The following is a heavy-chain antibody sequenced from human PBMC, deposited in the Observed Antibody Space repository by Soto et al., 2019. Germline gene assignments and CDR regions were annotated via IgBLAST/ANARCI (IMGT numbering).Heavy chain of an antibody. CDR3: AKDQASGQGSFDS. V-gene: IGHV3-30*18. Sequence: SGGSLRLSCAASGFTFNIYGMHWVRQAPDKGLEWVALISYDGSNQYYADSVKGRFTISRDNSKNTLSLQMNSLRADDTAVYYCAKDQASGQGSFDSWGQGTLVTVSS. J-gene: IGHJ4*02. CDR1: GFTFNIYG. CDR2: ISYDGSNQ.